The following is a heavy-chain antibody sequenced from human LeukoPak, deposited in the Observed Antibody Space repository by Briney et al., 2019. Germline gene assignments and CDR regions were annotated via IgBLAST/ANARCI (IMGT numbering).Heavy chain of an antibody. J-gene: IGHJ4*02. CDR1: GGSISNYY. CDR2: IYTSGGT. D-gene: IGHD6-19*01. Sequence: PSETLSLTCTVSGGSISNYYWTWIRQPAGKGLEWIGRIYTSGGTNYNPSLKSRVTMSVDTPTNQFSLKLSSVTAADTAMYYCARAAEYSSGWYLFDFWGQGTLVTVSA. CDR3: ARAAEYSSGWYLFDF. V-gene: IGHV4-4*07.